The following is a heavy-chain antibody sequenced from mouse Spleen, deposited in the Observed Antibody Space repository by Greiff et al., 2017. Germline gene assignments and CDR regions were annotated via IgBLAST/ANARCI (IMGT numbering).Heavy chain of an antibody. CDR1: GFTFSSYG. CDR2: LSSGGSYT. V-gene: IGHV5-6*01. CDR3: ERQYYGSEGDY. D-gene: IGHD1-1*01. J-gene: IGHJ2*01. Sequence: EVQLVESGGDLVKPGGSLKLSCASSGFTFSSYGISWVRPTPDKKLELVATLSSGGSYTSYPDSVKGRFTISRDNAKNTLYLQMSSLKSEDTAMYYCERQYYGSEGDYWGQGTTLTVSS.